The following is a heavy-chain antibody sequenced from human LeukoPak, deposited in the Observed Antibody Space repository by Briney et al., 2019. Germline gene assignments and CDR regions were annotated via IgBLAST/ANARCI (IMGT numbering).Heavy chain of an antibody. CDR2: IIGSSGDT. V-gene: IGHV3-23*01. Sequence: GGSLRLSCAASGFRFSNYAMNWVRQAPGKGLEWVSLIIGSSGDTFYADSVKGRFTISRDNSKNTLFLQMNSLRAEDTAVYYCAKTTTGYSSGRFPGWPVDYWGQGTLVTVSS. D-gene: IGHD6-19*01. CDR1: GFRFSNYA. J-gene: IGHJ4*02. CDR3: AKTTTGYSSGRFPGWPVDY.